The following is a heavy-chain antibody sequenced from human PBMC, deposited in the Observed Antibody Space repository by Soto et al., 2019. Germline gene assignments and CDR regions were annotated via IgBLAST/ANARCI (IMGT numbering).Heavy chain of an antibody. D-gene: IGHD6-19*01. CDR3: ARSVEGHFDY. CDR1: GFKFSIHS. V-gene: IGHV3-48*02. Sequence: EVQLVESGGGLVQPGGSLRLSCAASGFKFSIHSMNWVRQAPGKGLEWSAYITSDTKTIKYADSVKGRFTISRDNAKNSVYLQMNSLSDEDTAVYYCARSVEGHFDYWGQGTVVTVSS. CDR2: ITSDTKTI. J-gene: IGHJ4*02.